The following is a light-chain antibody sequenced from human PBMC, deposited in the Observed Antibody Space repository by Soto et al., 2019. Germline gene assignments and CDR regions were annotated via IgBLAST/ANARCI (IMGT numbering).Light chain of an antibody. CDR3: QQFSSYPLT. V-gene: IGKV3-20*01. CDR1: QSVSRN. J-gene: IGKJ4*01. Sequence: EIVMTQSPVTLSVSPGERATLSCRASQSVSRNLAWYQQKPGQAPRLLIYDASSRATGIPDRFSGGGSGTDFTLTISRLEPEDFAVYYCQQFSSYPLTFGGGTKVDIK. CDR2: DAS.